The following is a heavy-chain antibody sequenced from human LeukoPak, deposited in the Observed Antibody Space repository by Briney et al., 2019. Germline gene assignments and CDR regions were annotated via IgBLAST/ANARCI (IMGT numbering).Heavy chain of an antibody. CDR3: AELGITMIGGV. V-gene: IGHV3-30*18. CDR2: ISHDGTNK. CDR1: GFTFRTYG. J-gene: IGHJ6*04. D-gene: IGHD3-10*02. Sequence: GGSLRLSCAASGFTFRTYGMHWVRQAPGKGLEWVATISHDGTNKNYGDSVKGRFTISRDNSRNTLYLQMNSLRAEDTAVYYCAELGITMIGGVWGKGTTVTISS.